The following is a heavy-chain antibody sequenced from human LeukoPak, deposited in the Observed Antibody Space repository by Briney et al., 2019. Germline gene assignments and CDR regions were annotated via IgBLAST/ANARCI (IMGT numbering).Heavy chain of an antibody. CDR1: GYTFTGYY. CDR2: INPNSGGT. Sequence: ASVKVSCTASGYTFTGYYMHWVRQAPGQGLEWMGWINPNSGGTNYAQKFQGRVTMTTDTSTTTAYLEVTSLRSDDTAVYYCARDSSGFYYVHWGQGTLVTVSS. D-gene: IGHD3-22*01. CDR3: ARDSSGFYYVH. J-gene: IGHJ4*02. V-gene: IGHV1-2*02.